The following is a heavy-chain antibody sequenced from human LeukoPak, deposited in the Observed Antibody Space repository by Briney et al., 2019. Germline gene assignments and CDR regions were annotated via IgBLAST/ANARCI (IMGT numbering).Heavy chain of an antibody. D-gene: IGHD4-11*01. CDR3: AKDGPPTVTRGSFDY. Sequence: GGSLRLSCAASGLPFSSYAMHWVRQAPGKGLEWVAVISSDGSNNYYANSVKGRFTISRDNSKNTLYLQMNSLRAEDTAVYYCAKDGPPTVTRGSFDYWGQGTLVTVSS. CDR1: GLPFSSYA. CDR2: ISSDGSNN. J-gene: IGHJ4*02. V-gene: IGHV3-30*18.